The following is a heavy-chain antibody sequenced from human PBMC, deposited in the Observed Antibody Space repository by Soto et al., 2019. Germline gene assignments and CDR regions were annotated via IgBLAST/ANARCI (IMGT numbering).Heavy chain of an antibody. CDR3: AREGRGVKVIDYYGMDV. CDR2: INPSGGST. D-gene: IGHD2-21*01. J-gene: IGHJ6*02. Sequence: ASVKVSCKASGYTFTSYYMHWVRQAPGRGLEWMGIINPSGGSTSYAQKFQGRVTITRDTSTGTVYMELSSLRSEDTAVYYCAREGRGVKVIDYYGMDVWGQGTTVTVSS. CDR1: GYTFTSYY. V-gene: IGHV1-46*01.